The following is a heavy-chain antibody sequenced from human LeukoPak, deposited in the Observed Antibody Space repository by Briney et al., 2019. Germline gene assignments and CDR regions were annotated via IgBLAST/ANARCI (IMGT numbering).Heavy chain of an antibody. D-gene: IGHD6-6*01. CDR2: IGGDGSVT. Sequence: QPGGSLRLSCAASGFSLRNYWMHWVRQVPGKRLVWVSRIGGDGSVTNYADSVKGRFTISRDNAKNTLFLQINGLRAEDTAVYYCARYSSSLGGASYYLDYWGHGTLVTVSS. V-gene: IGHV3-74*01. CDR1: GFSLRNYW. J-gene: IGHJ4*01. CDR3: ARYSSSLGGASYYLDY.